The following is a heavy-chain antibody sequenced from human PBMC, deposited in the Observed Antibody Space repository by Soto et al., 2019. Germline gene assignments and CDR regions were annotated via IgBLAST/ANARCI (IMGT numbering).Heavy chain of an antibody. CDR3: TSSYGDYYYYYGMDA. D-gene: IGHD4-17*01. J-gene: IGHJ6*02. V-gene: IGHV3-49*03. CDR1: GFTFGDYA. Sequence: GGSLRLSCTASGFTFGDYAMSWFRQAPGKGLEWVGFIRSKAYGGTTEYAASVKGRFTISRDDSKSIAYLQMNSLKTEDTAVYYCTSSYGDYYYYYGMDAWGQGTTVTVSS. CDR2: IRSKAYGGTT.